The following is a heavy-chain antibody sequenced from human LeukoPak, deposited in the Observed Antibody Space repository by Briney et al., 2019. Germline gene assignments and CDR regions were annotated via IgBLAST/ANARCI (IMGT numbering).Heavy chain of an antibody. Sequence: SETLSLTCTVSGGSISSYYWSWIRQPPGKGLEWIGYIYYSGSTNYNPSLKSRVTISVDTSKNQFSLKLSSVTAADTAVYYCARGNTYDYVWGSYLYASDIWGQGTMVTVSS. CDR2: IYYSGST. V-gene: IGHV4-59*01. CDR3: ARGNTYDYVWGSYLYASDI. CDR1: GGSISSYY. D-gene: IGHD3-16*02. J-gene: IGHJ3*02.